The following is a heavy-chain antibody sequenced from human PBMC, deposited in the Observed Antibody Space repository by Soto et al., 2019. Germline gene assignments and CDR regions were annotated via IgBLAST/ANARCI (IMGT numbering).Heavy chain of an antibody. J-gene: IGHJ4*02. D-gene: IGHD2-21*02. Sequence: PSETLSLTCTVSGGSISSSSYYWGWIRQPPGKGLEWIGSIYYSGSTYYNPSLKSRVTISVDTSKNQFSLKLSSVTAADTAVYYCARQVVTAKSFDYWGQGTLVTVSS. CDR3: ARQVVTAKSFDY. V-gene: IGHV4-39*01. CDR2: IYYSGST. CDR1: GGSISSSSYY.